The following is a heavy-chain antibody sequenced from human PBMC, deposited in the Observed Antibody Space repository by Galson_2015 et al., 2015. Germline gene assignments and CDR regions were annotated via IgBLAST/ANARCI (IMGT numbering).Heavy chain of an antibody. V-gene: IGHV3-73*01. Sequence: SLRLSCAASGFTFSGSAMHWVRQASGKGLEWVGRIRSKANSYATAYAASVKGRFTISRDDSKNTAYLQMNSLKTEDTAVYYCTSRGVPYCGSTSCYFDYWGQGTLVTVSS. CDR3: TSRGVPYCGSTSCYFDY. J-gene: IGHJ4*02. D-gene: IGHD2-2*01. CDR1: GFTFSGSA. CDR2: IRSKANSYAT.